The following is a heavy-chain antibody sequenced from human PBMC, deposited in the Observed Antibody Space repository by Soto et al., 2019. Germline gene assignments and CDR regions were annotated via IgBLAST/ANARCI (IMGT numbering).Heavy chain of an antibody. CDR2: IYYSGST. Sequence: QVQLQKSGPGLVKPSQTLSLTCTVSGGSISSGGYYWSWIRQHPGKGLEWIGYIYYSGSTYYNPSLKSRVTISVDTSKNQFSLKLSSVTAADTAVYYCARAPSYYYDSSGYGRYFDLWGRGTLVTVSS. CDR3: ARAPSYYYDSSGYGRYFDL. V-gene: IGHV4-31*03. D-gene: IGHD3-22*01. J-gene: IGHJ2*01. CDR1: GGSISSGGYY.